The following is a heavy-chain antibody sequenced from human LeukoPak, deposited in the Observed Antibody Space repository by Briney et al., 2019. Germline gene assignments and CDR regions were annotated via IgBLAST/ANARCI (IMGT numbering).Heavy chain of an antibody. V-gene: IGHV3-21*01. J-gene: IGHJ4*02. CDR2: ISSSSSYI. Sequence: GGSLRLSCAASGFTFSSYSMNWVRQAPGKGLEWVSSISSSSSYIYYADSVKGRFTISRDNAKNSLYLQMNSLRAEDTAVYYCAREIIGVVPAATNDYGGQGTLVTVSS. CDR3: AREIIGVVPAATNDY. CDR1: GFTFSSYS. D-gene: IGHD2-2*01.